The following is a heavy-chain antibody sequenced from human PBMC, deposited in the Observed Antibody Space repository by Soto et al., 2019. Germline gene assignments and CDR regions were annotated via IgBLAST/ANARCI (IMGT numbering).Heavy chain of an antibody. J-gene: IGHJ4*02. CDR2: ISRYGDVT. CDR1: EFTFGRYW. V-gene: IGHV3-23*01. Sequence: GGSLRLSCVASEFTFGRYWMSWVRQAPGKGLEWVSAISRYGDVTYCADSVEGRFSISRDNSKNTLYLQMNSLRAEDTAVYYCAKDRYLDHDSRGYLFDNWGQGTLVTVSS. D-gene: IGHD3-22*01. CDR3: AKDRYLDHDSRGYLFDN.